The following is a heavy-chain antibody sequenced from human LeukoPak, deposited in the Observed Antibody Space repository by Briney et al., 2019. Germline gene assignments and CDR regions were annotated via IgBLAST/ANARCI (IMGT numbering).Heavy chain of an antibody. CDR1: GVSISPYY. V-gene: IGHV4-4*09. J-gene: IGHJ3*01. CDR2: IHTSGSN. CDR3: ARLSAAVHHGAFDL. Sequence: PSETLSLTCAVSGVSISPYYWAWIRQPPGKGLEWIGYIHTSGSNNQYPSLKSRVTILVDKSKNNFSLRVTSVTAADTAVYYCARLSAAVHHGAFDLWGQGTMVTVSS.